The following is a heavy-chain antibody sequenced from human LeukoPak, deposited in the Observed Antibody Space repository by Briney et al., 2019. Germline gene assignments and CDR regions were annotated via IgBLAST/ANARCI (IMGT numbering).Heavy chain of an antibody. CDR2: SIPIFGTA. J-gene: IGHJ5*02. CDR1: GGTFSSYA. Sequence: SVKVSCKASGGTFSSYAISWVRQALGKGLKWMGGSIPIFGTANYAQKFQGRVTITTDESTSTAYMELSSLRSEDTAVYYCAGRKYGSGSSYDWFDPWGQGTLVTVSS. V-gene: IGHV1-69*05. CDR3: AGRKYGSGSSYDWFDP. D-gene: IGHD3-10*01.